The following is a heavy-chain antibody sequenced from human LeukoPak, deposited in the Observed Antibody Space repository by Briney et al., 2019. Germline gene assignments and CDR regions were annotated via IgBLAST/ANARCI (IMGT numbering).Heavy chain of an antibody. CDR1: GYTFTSYD. V-gene: IGHV1-8*01. Sequence: ASVKVSCKASGYTFTSYDINWVRQATGQGLEWMGWMNPNSYNTGYAQKFQGRLTMTRNTSISTAYMELSSLRSEDTAVYYCARAEGGPGFFDYWGQGTLVTVSS. CDR3: ARAEGGPGFFDY. D-gene: IGHD2-15*01. J-gene: IGHJ4*02. CDR2: MNPNSYNT.